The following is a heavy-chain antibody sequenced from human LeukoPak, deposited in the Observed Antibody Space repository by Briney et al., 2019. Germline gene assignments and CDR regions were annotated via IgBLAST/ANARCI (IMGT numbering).Heavy chain of an antibody. CDR3: ARGVVPAAIPSNSYVPCRAFDY. V-gene: IGHV4-34*01. CDR1: GGSFSGYY. Sequence: SETLSLTCAVYGGSFSGYYWNWIRQPPGKGLEWIGEINHSGSTNYNPSLKSRVTISVDTSKNQFSLKLSSVTAADTAVYYCARGVVPAAIPSNSYVPCRAFDYWGQGTLVTVSS. D-gene: IGHD2-2*02. CDR2: INHSGST. J-gene: IGHJ4*02.